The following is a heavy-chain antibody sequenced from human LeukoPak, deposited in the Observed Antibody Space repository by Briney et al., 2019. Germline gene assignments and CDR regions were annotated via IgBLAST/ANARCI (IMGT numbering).Heavy chain of an antibody. CDR1: GCSISSRSYS. J-gene: IGHJ5*02. Sequence: SETLSLTCTVSGCSISSRSYSWGWIRQAPGKGLEWIGSIYYSGTTYYNPSLKRRLTMSVDTSESQFSLKLSSVTAADTAVCYCARHPQGDYVWFDHWGQGSLVTVSS. V-gene: IGHV4-39*01. D-gene: IGHD4-17*01. CDR3: ARHPQGDYVWFDH. CDR2: IYYSGTT.